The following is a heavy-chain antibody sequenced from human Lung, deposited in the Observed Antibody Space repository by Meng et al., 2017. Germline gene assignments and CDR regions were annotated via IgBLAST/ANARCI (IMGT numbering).Heavy chain of an antibody. D-gene: IGHD5-12*01. J-gene: IGHJ4*02. V-gene: IGHV1-2*06. Sequence: QVQLVQSGAEVKKPGVLVTVSCKASGYTFTDSYIHWVRQGPGQGLEWMGRINPNSGGTNYVQKFQGRVTMTRDTSISTAYMELTRLRSEDTAIYYCARENVGDGGYDFDFWGRGTLVTVSS. CDR1: GYTFTDSY. CDR2: INPNSGGT. CDR3: ARENVGDGGYDFDF.